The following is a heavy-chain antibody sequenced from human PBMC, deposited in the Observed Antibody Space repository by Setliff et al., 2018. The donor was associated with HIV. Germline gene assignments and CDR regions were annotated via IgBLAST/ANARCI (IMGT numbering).Heavy chain of an antibody. Sequence: SETLSLTCTVSGGSITTSTFYWGWIRQPPGKGLEWIGSIYYSGSTYYNPSLKSRVTISIGTSRNQFSLKLTSVTAADTAMYYCARRHTAFDPWGQGTLVTVSS. CDR1: GGSITTSTFY. D-gene: IGHD5-18*01. J-gene: IGHJ5*02. CDR2: IYYSGST. V-gene: IGHV4-39*01. CDR3: ARRHTAFDP.